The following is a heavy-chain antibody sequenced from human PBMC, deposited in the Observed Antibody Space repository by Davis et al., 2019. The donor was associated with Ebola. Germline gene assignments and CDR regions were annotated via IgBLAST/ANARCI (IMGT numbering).Heavy chain of an antibody. CDR2: IYYSGST. CDR1: GGSISSGDYY. D-gene: IGHD2-2*03. V-gene: IGHV4-61*08. J-gene: IGHJ5*02. Sequence: PSETLSLTCTVSGGSISSGDYYWSWIRQPPGKGLEWIGYIYYSGSTNYNPSLKSRVTISVDTSKNQFSLKLSSVTAADTAVYYCARDWIARWFDPWGQGTLVTVSS. CDR3: ARDWIARWFDP.